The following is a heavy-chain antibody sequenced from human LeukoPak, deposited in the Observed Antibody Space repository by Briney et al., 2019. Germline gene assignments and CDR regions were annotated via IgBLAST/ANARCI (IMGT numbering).Heavy chain of an antibody. J-gene: IGHJ5*02. CDR3: DRDLGSSNSYYNWFDP. D-gene: IGHD1-26*01. CDR2: IKRDGSEK. V-gene: IGHV3-7*01. CDR1: GFTFSAYW. Sequence: GGSLRLSCAASGFTFSAYWMSWVRQAPGKGLEWVANIKRDGSEKYYVDSVEGRFTISRDNAKNSLYLQMNSLRAEDTAVYYCDRDLGSSNSYYNWFDPRGQGTLVTVSS.